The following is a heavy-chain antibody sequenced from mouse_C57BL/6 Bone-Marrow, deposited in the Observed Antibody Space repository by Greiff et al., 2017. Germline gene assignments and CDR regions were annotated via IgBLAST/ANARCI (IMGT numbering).Heavy chain of an antibody. J-gene: IGHJ4*01. CDR3: ARVYYDYEFYAMDY. Sequence: EVQLVESGGGLVKPGGSLKLSCAASGFTFSSYAMSWVRQTPEKRLEWVATISDGGSYTYYPDNVKGRFTISRANAKNNLYLQMSHLKSEDTAMYYCARVYYDYEFYAMDYWGQGTSVTVSS. V-gene: IGHV5-4*01. CDR1: GFTFSSYA. CDR2: ISDGGSYT. D-gene: IGHD2-4*01.